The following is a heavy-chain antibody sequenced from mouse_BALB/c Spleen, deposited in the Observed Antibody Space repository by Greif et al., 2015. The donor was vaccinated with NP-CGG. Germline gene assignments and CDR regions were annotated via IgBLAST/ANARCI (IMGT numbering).Heavy chain of an antibody. CDR2: IYPGDGDT. D-gene: IGHD4-1*01. V-gene: IGHV1-80*01. CDR1: GYAFSSYW. CDR3: ARRGGTGTGFAY. Sequence: VQLQQSGAELVRPGSSVKISCKASGYAFSSYWMNWVKQRPGQGLEWIGQIYPGDGDTNYNGKFMGKATLTADKSSSTAYRQLSSLTSEDSAVYFCARRGGTGTGFAYWGQGTLVTVSA. J-gene: IGHJ3*01.